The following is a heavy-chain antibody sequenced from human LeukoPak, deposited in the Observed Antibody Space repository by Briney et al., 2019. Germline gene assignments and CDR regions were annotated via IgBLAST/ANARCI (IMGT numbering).Heavy chain of an antibody. Sequence: SETLSLTCTVSGGSISSYYWSWIRQPPGKGLEWIGYIYYSGSTNYNPSLKSRVTISVDTSKNQFSLKLSSVTAADTAVYYCARGLGYCSGGSCYSILYYYYYYGMDVWGQGTTVTVSS. J-gene: IGHJ6*02. CDR1: GGSISSYY. CDR2: IYYSGST. CDR3: ARGLGYCSGGSCYSILYYYYYYGMDV. V-gene: IGHV4-59*08. D-gene: IGHD2-15*01.